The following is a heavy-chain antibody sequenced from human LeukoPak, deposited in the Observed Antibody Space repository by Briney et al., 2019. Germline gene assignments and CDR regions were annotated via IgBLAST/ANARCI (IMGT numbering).Heavy chain of an antibody. V-gene: IGHV3-74*01. J-gene: IGHJ4*02. CDR2: INSDGSST. CDR3: ARVCSSGCY. CDR1: VFTLNSYG. D-gene: IGHD6-19*01. Sequence: GGCLRLSCAASVFTLNSYGMLWVRQARGKGLVWVSRINSDGSSTSYADSVKGRFTISRDNAKNTLYLQMNSLRAEDTAVYYCARVCSSGCYWGQGTLVTVSS.